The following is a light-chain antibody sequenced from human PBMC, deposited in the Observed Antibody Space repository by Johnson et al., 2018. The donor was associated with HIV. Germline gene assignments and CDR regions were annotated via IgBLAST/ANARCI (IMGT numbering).Light chain of an antibody. Sequence: QSVLTQPPSVSAAPGQKVTISCSGSSSNIGNNYVSWYQQLPGTAPKLLIYDNNKRPSGIPDRFSGSKSGTSATLGITGLQTGDEADYYCGTWDRSRSLGGDVFGTGTKVTVL. V-gene: IGLV1-51*01. CDR1: SSNIGNNY. J-gene: IGLJ1*01. CDR3: GTWDRSRSLGGDV. CDR2: DNN.